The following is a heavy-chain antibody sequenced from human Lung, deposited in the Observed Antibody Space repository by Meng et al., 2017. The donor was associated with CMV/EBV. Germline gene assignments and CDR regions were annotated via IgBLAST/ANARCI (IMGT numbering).Heavy chain of an antibody. Sequence: GESXKISCAASGFTASDNYMSWVRQAPGKGLEWVSVIYSGGSTYYADSVKGRFTISRDNSKNTLYLQMNSLRAEDTAVYYCARDLEWFGSGGYFGMDVWGQGXTVTVSS. CDR1: GFTASDNY. J-gene: IGHJ6*02. D-gene: IGHD3-10*01. CDR3: ARDLEWFGSGGYFGMDV. CDR2: IYSGGST. V-gene: IGHV3-66*02.